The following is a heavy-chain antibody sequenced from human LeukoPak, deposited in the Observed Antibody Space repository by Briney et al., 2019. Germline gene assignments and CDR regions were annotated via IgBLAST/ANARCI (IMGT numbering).Heavy chain of an antibody. D-gene: IGHD3-16*02. V-gene: IGHV7-4-1*02. CDR1: GYTFTSYA. Sequence: ASVKVSRKASGYTFTSYAMNWVRQAPGQGLEWMGWINTNTGNPTYAQGFTGRFVFSLDTSVSTAYLQISSLKAEDTAVYYCARSFYVWGSYRSSTIDYWGQGTLVTVSS. CDR2: INTNTGNP. J-gene: IGHJ4*02. CDR3: ARSFYVWGSYRSSTIDY.